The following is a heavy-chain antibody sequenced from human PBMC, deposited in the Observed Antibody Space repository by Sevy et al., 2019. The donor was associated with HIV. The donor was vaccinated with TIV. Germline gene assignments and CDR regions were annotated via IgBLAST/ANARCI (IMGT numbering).Heavy chain of an antibody. CDR3: ARGNSGSFDY. CDR1: GFSFSSYW. J-gene: IGHJ4*02. Sequence: GGSLRLSCAASGFSFSSYWMHWVRQAPGKGLEWVANIKQDESEKYYAASVKGRFTISRDNAKNSVYLQRNSLRPEDTAIYYCARGNSGSFDYWGQGTLVTVSS. CDR2: IKQDESEK. D-gene: IGHD3-22*01. V-gene: IGHV3-7*03.